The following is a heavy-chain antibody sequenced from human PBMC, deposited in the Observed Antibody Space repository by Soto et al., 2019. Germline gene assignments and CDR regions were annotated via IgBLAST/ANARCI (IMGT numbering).Heavy chain of an antibody. CDR1: GGSISSYY. Sequence: SETLSLTCTVSGGSISSYYWSWIRQPPGKGLEWIGYIYYSGSTNYNPSLKSRVTISVDTSKNQFSLKLSSVTAADTAVYYCARAPGYLSGSVVPAAIASAMDVWGKGTTVTVSS. CDR3: ARAPGYLSGSVVPAAIASAMDV. CDR2: IYYSGST. V-gene: IGHV4-59*01. J-gene: IGHJ6*03. D-gene: IGHD2-2*02.